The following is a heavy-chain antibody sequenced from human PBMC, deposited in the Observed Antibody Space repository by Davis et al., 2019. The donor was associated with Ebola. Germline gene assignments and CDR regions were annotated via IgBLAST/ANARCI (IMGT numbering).Heavy chain of an antibody. J-gene: IGHJ4*02. D-gene: IGHD6-19*01. CDR3: ATTQWLRAFDN. Sequence: GESLKISCAASGFTVSSNHMSWVRQAPGKGLEWVSVIYDQSTAYADSVRRRFIISRDKSNNTLYLEMNSLRVDDTAVYYCATTQWLRAFDNWGQGTLVTVSS. CDR2: IYDQST. V-gene: IGHV3-53*05. CDR1: GFTVSSNH.